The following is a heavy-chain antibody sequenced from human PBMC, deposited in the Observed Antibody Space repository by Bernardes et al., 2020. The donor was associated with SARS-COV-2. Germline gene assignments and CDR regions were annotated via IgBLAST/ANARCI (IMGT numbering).Heavy chain of an antibody. D-gene: IGHD3-3*01. CDR1: GSTLSFFS. CDR2: YNPADGET. Sequence: ASMKVSCKVSGSTLSFFSIHWVRQTPGKGLEWIGGYNPADGETMFAQKLQGRATMSEDTSTDTAYMELTSLKSEDTATYFCAILVRGGAFDAWGQGTKVTVSS. CDR3: AILVRGGAFDA. J-gene: IGHJ3*01. V-gene: IGHV1-24*01.